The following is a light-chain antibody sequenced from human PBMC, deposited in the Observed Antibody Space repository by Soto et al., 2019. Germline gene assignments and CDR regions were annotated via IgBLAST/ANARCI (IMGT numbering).Light chain of an antibody. CDR3: QQYNSYWT. V-gene: IGKV1-5*01. CDR1: QSITYW. Sequence: DIQMTQSPSTLSASVGDTVTITCRASQSITYWLAWYQQKPGKAPNLLIYDASTVESGVPSRFSGSRSGTEFTLTISSLQPDDFATYYCQQYNSYWTFGRGTKVDIK. J-gene: IGKJ1*01. CDR2: DAS.